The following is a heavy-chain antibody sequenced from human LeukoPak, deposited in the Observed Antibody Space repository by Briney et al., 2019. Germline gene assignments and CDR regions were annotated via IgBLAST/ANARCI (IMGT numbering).Heavy chain of an antibody. Sequence: PGGSLRLSCAASAFTFSDHYMDWVRQAPGKGLEWVGRIREKANSDTTEYAASVKGRFTISRDDSKNTLYLQMNSLRAEDTAVYYCAKGLGTMIVVAMSYWGQGTLVTVSS. J-gene: IGHJ4*02. CDR1: AFTFSDHY. CDR2: IREKANSDTT. D-gene: IGHD3-22*01. V-gene: IGHV3-72*01. CDR3: AKGLGTMIVVAMSY.